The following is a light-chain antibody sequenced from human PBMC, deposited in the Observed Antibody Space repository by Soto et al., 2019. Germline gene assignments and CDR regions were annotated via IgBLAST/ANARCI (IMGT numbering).Light chain of an antibody. J-gene: IGLJ1*01. CDR2: DVD. CDR1: SSDVGGYKY. Sequence: QSALTQPASVSGSPGQSITISCTGTSSDVGGYKYVSWFQQHPGKAPKLMIYDVDNRPSGVSNRFSGSKSGNTASLTISGLQAEDEADYYCSSYTSTNTHVFGTGTKLTV. V-gene: IGLV2-14*03. CDR3: SSYTSTNTHV.